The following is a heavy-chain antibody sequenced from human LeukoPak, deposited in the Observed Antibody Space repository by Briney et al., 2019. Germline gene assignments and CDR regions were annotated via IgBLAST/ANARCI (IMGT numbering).Heavy chain of an antibody. J-gene: IGHJ4*02. CDR2: INSDGSST. D-gene: IGHD2-21*01. CDR3: AIPPSWGGKGGYFDY. CDR1: GFTFSSYW. Sequence: GGSLRLSCAASGFTFSSYWMHWVRQAPGKGLVWVSRINSDGSSTSYADSVKGRFTISRDNAKNTLYLQMNSLRAEDTAVYYCAIPPSWGGKGGYFDYWGQGTLVTVSS. V-gene: IGHV3-74*01.